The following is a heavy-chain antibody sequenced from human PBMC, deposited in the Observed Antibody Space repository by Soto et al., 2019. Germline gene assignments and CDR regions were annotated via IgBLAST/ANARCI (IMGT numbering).Heavy chain of an antibody. D-gene: IGHD6-19*01. Sequence: QVKLVQSGAEVKKPGASVKVSCKASGYTFTSYGISWVRQAPGRGLEWMGWISTNDGNTNYAQKLQGRVTMTTDTSTSTAYMKLRSLRSDVTAVYYCAWVSSGWYYWFDPWGQGTLVTVSS. CDR3: AWVSSGWYYWFDP. V-gene: IGHV1-18*01. CDR1: GYTFTSYG. J-gene: IGHJ5*02. CDR2: ISTNDGNT.